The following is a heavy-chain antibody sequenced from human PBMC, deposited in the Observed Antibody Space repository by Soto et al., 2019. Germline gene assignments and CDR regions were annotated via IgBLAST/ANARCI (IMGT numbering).Heavy chain of an antibody. Sequence: QGLEWMGIINPSGGSTSYAQKFQGRVTMTRDTSTSTVYMELSSLRSEDTAVYYCARDWNVVVTATHDAFDIWGQGTMVTVSS. J-gene: IGHJ3*02. CDR3: ARDWNVVVTATHDAFDI. CDR2: INPSGGST. V-gene: IGHV1-46*01. D-gene: IGHD2-21*02.